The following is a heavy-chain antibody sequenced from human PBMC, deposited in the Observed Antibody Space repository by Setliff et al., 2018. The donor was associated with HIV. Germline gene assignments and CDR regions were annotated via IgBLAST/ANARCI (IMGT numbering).Heavy chain of an antibody. Sequence: GASVKVSCKASGYTFTSYYMHWVRQAPGKGLEWMGIINPSGGSTSYAQKFQGRVTMTRDTSTSTVYMELSSLRSEDTVVYYCARSTYYYGSGSYYEYAFDIWGQGTMVTVSS. J-gene: IGHJ3*02. D-gene: IGHD3-10*01. V-gene: IGHV1-46*01. CDR1: GYTFTSYY. CDR3: ARSTYYYGSGSYYEYAFDI. CDR2: INPSGGST.